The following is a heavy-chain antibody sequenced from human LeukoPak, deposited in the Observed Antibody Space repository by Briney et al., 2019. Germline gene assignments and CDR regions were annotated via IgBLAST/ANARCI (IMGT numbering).Heavy chain of an antibody. CDR2: INHSGST. J-gene: IGHJ4*02. Sequence: PSETLSLTCSVSGVSIKYAGYYWTWIRQPPGKGLEWIGEINHSGSTNYNPSLKSRVTISVDTSKNQFSLKLSSVTAADTAVYYCARRGANPFDYWGQGTLVTVSS. V-gene: IGHV4-34*01. CDR1: GVSIKYAGYY. CDR3: ARRGANPFDY. D-gene: IGHD3-10*01.